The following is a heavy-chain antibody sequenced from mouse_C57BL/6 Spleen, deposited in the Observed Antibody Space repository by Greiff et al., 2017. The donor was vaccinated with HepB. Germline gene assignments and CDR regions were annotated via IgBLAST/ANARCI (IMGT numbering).Heavy chain of an antibody. Sequence: QVTLKVSGPGILQPSQTLSLTCSFSGFSLSTFGMGVGWIRQPSGKGLEWLAHSWWDDDKYYNPALKSRLTISKDTSKNQVFLKIANVDTADTATYYCARMCYGSSYYWYFDVWGTGTTVTVSS. CDR3: ARMCYGSSYYWYFDV. V-gene: IGHV8-8*01. D-gene: IGHD1-1*01. CDR2: SWWDDDK. J-gene: IGHJ1*03. CDR1: GFSLSTFGMG.